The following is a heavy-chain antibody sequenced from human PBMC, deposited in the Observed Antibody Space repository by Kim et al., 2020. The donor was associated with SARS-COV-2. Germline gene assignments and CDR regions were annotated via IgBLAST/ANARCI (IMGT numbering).Heavy chain of an antibody. J-gene: IGHJ4*02. V-gene: IGHV1-3*04. CDR2: IYTGNGHT. CDR1: GYTFATYA. CDR3: ALQPRSEYIYGYYDY. D-gene: IGHD5-18*01. Sequence: ASVKVSCKASGYTFATYAIHWVRQAPGQGLEWMGWIYTGNGHTEYSEKFQGRVTIGRDTFASTVYMELSSLTSEDTAMYSCALQPRSEYIYGYYDYWGQGTLVTVSS.